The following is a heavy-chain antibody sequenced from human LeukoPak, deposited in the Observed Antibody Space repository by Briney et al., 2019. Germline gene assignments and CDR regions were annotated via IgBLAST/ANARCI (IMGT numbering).Heavy chain of an antibody. J-gene: IGHJ4*02. V-gene: IGHV1-2*02. CDR2: INPNSGGT. Sequence: GASVKVSCKASGSTFTYCYMHWVRQAPGQGLEWMGWINPNSGGTNYAQKFQGRVTMTRDTSITTAYMELSRLISDDTAVYYCARDVWAVTTPYFYNWGQGTLVTVSS. D-gene: IGHD4-17*01. CDR3: ARDVWAVTTPYFYN. CDR1: GSTFTYCY.